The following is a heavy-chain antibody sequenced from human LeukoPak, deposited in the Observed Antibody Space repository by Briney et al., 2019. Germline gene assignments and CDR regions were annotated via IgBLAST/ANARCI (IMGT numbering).Heavy chain of an antibody. D-gene: IGHD3-3*01. J-gene: IGHJ6*03. CDR2: IIPIFGTA. CDR1: GGTFSSYA. V-gene: IGHV1-69*05. Sequence: ASVKVSCKASGGTFSSYAISWVRQAPGQGLEWMGGIIPIFGTANYAQKFQGRVTITTDESTSTAYMELSSLRSEDTAVYYCARDNTIFGVENYYMDVWGKGTTVTVSS. CDR3: ARDNTIFGVENYYMDV.